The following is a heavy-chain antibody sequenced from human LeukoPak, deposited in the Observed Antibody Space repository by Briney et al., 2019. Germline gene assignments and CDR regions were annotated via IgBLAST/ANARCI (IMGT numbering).Heavy chain of an antibody. D-gene: IGHD3-10*01. J-gene: IGHJ5*02. V-gene: IGHV3-30*04. Sequence: GGSLRLSCAASGFTFTSFAFHWVRQAPGKGLEWLTLISYGGSNKYYADSVKGRFTVSRDNSKNTVFLQLNSLRTDDTAVYYCARGAAGSYSWFDPWGQGTLVTVSS. CDR2: ISYGGSNK. CDR3: ARGAAGSYSWFDP. CDR1: GFTFTSFA.